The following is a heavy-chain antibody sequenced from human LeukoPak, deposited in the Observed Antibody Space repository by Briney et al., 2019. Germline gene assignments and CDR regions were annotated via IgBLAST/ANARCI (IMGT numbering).Heavy chain of an antibody. CDR2: INHSGST. J-gene: IGHJ4*02. CDR1: GGSFSGYY. Sequence: SETLSLTCAVYGGSFSGYYWSWIRQPPGKGLEWIGEINHSGSTNYNPSLKSRVTISVDTSKNQFSLKLSSVTAADTAVYYCARYGEVVMANPIDYWGQGTLVTVSS. CDR3: ARYGEVVMANPIDY. V-gene: IGHV4-34*01. D-gene: IGHD2-21*01.